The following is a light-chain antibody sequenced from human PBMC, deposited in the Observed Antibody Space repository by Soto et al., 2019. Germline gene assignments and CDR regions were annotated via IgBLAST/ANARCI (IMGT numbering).Light chain of an antibody. Sequence: DIQMTQSPSTLSASGGDRVTITCRASENIGAWLAWYQQKPGEAPKLLIYKASSLESGVPSRFSGGGSGTEFTLTISSLQPDDFATYYCQQYHIYSWTFGQGTKVDIK. CDR2: KAS. J-gene: IGKJ1*01. V-gene: IGKV1-5*03. CDR3: QQYHIYSWT. CDR1: ENIGAW.